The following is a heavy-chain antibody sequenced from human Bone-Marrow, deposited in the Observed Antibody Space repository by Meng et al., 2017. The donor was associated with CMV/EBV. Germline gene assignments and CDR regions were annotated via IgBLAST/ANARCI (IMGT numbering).Heavy chain of an antibody. CDR2: IKSKTEGGTT. V-gene: IGHV3-15*01. J-gene: IGHJ4*02. CDR3: TTDSSIADQFDY. Sequence: GGSLRPSCVVSGFTPSNAWMSWDRQVPGKGMEWDGRIKSKTEGGTTNYAPPVKGRFTTSSDDSKNTLYQQMNSLKTEDTAVYYCTTDSSIADQFDYWGQGTLVTVSS. CDR1: GFTPSNAW. D-gene: IGHD6-6*01.